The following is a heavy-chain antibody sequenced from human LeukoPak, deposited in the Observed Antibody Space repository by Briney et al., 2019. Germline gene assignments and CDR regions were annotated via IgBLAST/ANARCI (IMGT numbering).Heavy chain of an antibody. J-gene: IGHJ4*02. D-gene: IGHD3-10*01. CDR2: INHSGST. CDR1: GGSFSGYY. V-gene: IGHV4-34*01. Sequence: SETLSLTCAVYGGSFSGYYWSWIRQPPGKGLEWIGEINHSGSTNYNPSLKSRVTISVDTSKNQFSLKLSSVTAADTAVYYCARLAARSPFDYWGQGTLVTVSS. CDR3: ARLAARSPFDY.